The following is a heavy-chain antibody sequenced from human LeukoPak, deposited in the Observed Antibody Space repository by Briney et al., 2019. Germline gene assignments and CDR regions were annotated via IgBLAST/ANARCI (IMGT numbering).Heavy chain of an antibody. V-gene: IGHV4-31*03. CDR3: ARGSRYATVKPARDYYYYGMDV. D-gene: IGHD4-17*01. CDR1: GGSISSGGYY. J-gene: IGHJ6*02. CDR2: IYYSGST. Sequence: PSETLSLTCTVSGGSISSGGYYWSWIRQHPGKGLEWIGYIYYSGSTYCNPSLKSRVTISVDTSKNQFSLKLSSVTAADTAVYYCARGSRYATVKPARDYYYYGMDVWGQGTTVTVSS.